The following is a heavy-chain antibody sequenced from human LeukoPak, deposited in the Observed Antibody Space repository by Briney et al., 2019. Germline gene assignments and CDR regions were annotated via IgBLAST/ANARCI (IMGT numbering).Heavy chain of an antibody. Sequence: SETLSLTCAVYGGSFSGYYWSWIRQPPGKGLEWIGEINHSGSTNYNPSLKSRVTISVDTSKNQFSLKLSSVTAADTAVYYRARMYYDFWSGYYTNWGQGTLVTVSS. CDR1: GGSFSGYY. V-gene: IGHV4-34*01. D-gene: IGHD3-3*01. CDR2: INHSGST. J-gene: IGHJ4*02. CDR3: ARMYYDFWSGYYTN.